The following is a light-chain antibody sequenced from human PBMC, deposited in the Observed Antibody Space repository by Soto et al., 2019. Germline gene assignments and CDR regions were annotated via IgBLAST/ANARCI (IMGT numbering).Light chain of an antibody. V-gene: IGKV3-15*01. Sequence: EIVMTQSPATLSVSPGEGGTLSCRASQSVSSDLAWYQQKPGQSPRLLMYGASTRATDIPARFSGGGSGTEFTLTISSLQSEDVAMYYCQQYHDWPPITFGPGTKVDIK. J-gene: IGKJ3*01. CDR3: QQYHDWPPIT. CDR1: QSVSSD. CDR2: GAS.